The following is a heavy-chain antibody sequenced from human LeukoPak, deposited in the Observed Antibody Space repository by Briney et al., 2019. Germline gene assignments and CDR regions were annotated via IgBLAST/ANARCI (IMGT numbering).Heavy chain of an antibody. J-gene: IGHJ4*02. Sequence: GGSLRLSCAASGFTFSSYSMNWVRQAPGKGLEWVSSISSSSSYIYYADLVEGRFTISRDNAKNSLYLQMNSLRAEDTAVYYCASSAVAGPYFDYWGQGTLVTVSS. D-gene: IGHD6-19*01. V-gene: IGHV3-21*01. CDR2: ISSSSSYI. CDR1: GFTFSSYS. CDR3: ASSAVAGPYFDY.